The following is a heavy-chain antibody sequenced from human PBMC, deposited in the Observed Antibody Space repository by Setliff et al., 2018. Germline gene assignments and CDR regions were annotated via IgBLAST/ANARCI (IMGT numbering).Heavy chain of an antibody. D-gene: IGHD2-15*01. CDR2: INPIFGTA. CDR1: GGTFTNYA. Sequence: GASVKVSCKASGGTFTNYAINWVRQAPGQGLEWMGGINPIFGTADYTQNFQGRVTITTDESTSTAYMELSSLRSEDTAIYYCATERGLVVSATDYYYYRDVWGKGATVTSP. V-gene: IGHV1-69*05. J-gene: IGHJ6*03. CDR3: ATERGLVVSATDYYYYRDV.